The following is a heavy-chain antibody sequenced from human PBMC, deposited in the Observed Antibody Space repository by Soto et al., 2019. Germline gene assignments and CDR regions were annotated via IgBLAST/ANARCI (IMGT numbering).Heavy chain of an antibody. J-gene: IGHJ4*02. D-gene: IGHD3-22*01. CDR2: IIPIFGTA. CDR3: ARAQYYDSSGWFDY. V-gene: IGHV1-69*13. Sequence: ASVKVSCXASGYTFTSYAMHWVRQAPGQGLEWMGGIIPIFGTANYAQKFQGRVTITADESTSTAYMELSSLRSEDTAVYYCARAQYYDSSGWFDYWGQGTLVTVSS. CDR1: GYTFTSYA.